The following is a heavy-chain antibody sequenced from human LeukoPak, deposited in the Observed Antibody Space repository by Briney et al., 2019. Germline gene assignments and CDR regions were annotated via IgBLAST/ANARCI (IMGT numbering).Heavy chain of an antibody. D-gene: IGHD3-3*01. J-gene: IGHJ6*03. CDR1: GFTFDDYA. Sequence: GRSLRLSCAASGFTFDDYAMHWVRQAPGKGLEWVSAITSSGGSTYYGDSVKGRFTISRDNSKNTLYLQMNSLRAEDTAVYYCARDSGFTIFGVVIGSYYYYYMDVWGKGTTVTVSS. V-gene: IGHV3-23*01. CDR2: ITSSGGST. CDR3: ARDSGFTIFGVVIGSYYYYYMDV.